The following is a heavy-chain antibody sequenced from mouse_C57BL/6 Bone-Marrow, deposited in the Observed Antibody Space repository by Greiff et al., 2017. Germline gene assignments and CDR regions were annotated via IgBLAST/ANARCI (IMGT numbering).Heavy chain of an antibody. CDR1: GYTFTSYW. CDR2: IDPSDSYT. CDR3: ASTVSFDY. Sequence: QVQLQQPGAELVKPGASVKLSCKASGYTFTSYWMQWVKQRPGQGLEWIGEIDPSDSYTNYNQKFKGKATLTGDTSSSTAYIQLSSLTSEDSAVYYCASTVSFDYWGQGTTLTVSS. J-gene: IGHJ2*01. V-gene: IGHV1-50*01.